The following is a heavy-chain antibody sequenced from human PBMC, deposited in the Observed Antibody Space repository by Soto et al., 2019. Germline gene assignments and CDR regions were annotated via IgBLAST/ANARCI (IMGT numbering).Heavy chain of an antibody. J-gene: IGHJ4*02. CDR1: GGTFSTST. Sequence: QVQLVQSGAEVKKPGSSVKVSCKASGGTFSTSTFTWVRQAPGQGLEWMGRTIPILNVADYAQDFQGRVTITPDTSTSTAYMDLTSLTSKDTAVYYCARDLTIGSTYSGYDAIDSWGQGTLVTVSS. D-gene: IGHD5-12*01. V-gene: IGHV1-69*08. CDR3: ARDLTIGSTYSGYDAIDS. CDR2: TIPILNVA.